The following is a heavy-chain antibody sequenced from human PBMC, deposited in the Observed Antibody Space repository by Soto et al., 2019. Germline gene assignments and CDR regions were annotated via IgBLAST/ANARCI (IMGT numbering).Heavy chain of an antibody. CDR3: ARSVSGSDFDY. CDR2: ISSSSSTI. CDR1: GFTFSSYS. V-gene: IGHV3-48*02. Sequence: EVQLVESGGGLVQPGGSLRLSCAASGFTFSSYSMNWVRQAPGKGLEWVSYISSSSSTIYYADSVKGRFTISRDNAKNSLYLQMNSLTDEDTAVYYCARSVSGSDFDYWGQGTLVTVSS. J-gene: IGHJ4*02. D-gene: IGHD5-12*01.